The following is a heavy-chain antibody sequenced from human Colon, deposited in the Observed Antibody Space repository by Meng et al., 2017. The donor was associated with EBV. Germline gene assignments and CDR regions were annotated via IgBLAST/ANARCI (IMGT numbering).Heavy chain of an antibody. D-gene: IGHD2-2*01. CDR1: GGSVSSETYS. CDR2: VSYSGGT. CDR3: ARAVGPDCSSTSCPFDY. V-gene: IGHV4-61*01. J-gene: IGHJ4*02. Sequence: VSLRGSGPGLVKPAQTLSLTVSVSGGSVSSETYSWNWIRQPPGKAREWIGYVSYSGGTNYNPSLKTRVTISGDTSKNQVTLRLSSVTAADTAVFYCARAVGPDCSSTSCPFDYWGQGTLVTVSS.